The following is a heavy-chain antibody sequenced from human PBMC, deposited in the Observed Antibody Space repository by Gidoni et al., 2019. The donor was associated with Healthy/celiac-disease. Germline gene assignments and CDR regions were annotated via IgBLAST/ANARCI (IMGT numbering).Heavy chain of an antibody. CDR3: TTACRSPSDY. V-gene: IGHV3-15*01. CDR2: IKSKTDVGTT. D-gene: IGHD2-2*01. J-gene: IGHJ4*02. CDR1: GVPFRNAW. Sequence: EVQRVESGGGLVKHGGSLRLTGAASGVPFRNAWMSWVRQAPGKGLAWVGRIKSKTDVGTTDSAAPVQGIFTISSDDSNTTLYLQMNSLNTEDTSLYYCTTACRSPSDYCGQGTLVTVSS.